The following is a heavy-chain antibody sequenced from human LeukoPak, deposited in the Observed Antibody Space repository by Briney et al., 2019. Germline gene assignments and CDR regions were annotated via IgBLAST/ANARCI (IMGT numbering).Heavy chain of an antibody. V-gene: IGHV4-61*08. CDR2: IYYSGST. CDR3: ARGQVPAARVDV. D-gene: IGHD2-2*01. Sequence: SETLSLTCTVSDDAISSGADYWSWIRQPPGKGLEWIGYIYYSGSTNYNPSLKSRVTISVDTSKNQFSLKLSSVTAADTAVYYCARGQVPAARVDVWGKGTTVTVSS. J-gene: IGHJ6*04. CDR1: DDAISSGADY.